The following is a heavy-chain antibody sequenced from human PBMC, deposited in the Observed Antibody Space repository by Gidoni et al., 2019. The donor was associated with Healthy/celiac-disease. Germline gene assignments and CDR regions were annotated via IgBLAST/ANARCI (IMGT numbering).Heavy chain of an antibody. CDR3: IGEIAIFGVVITDHY. Sequence: EVQLLESGGGLVQPGGSLSVSCAASGVTFSSYAMSWVRQAPGKGLEWVSAISGSGGSTYYADSVKGRFTISRDNSKNTLYLQMNSLRAEDTAVYYCIGEIAIFGVVITDHYWGQGTLVTVSS. CDR1: GVTFSSYA. CDR2: ISGSGGST. V-gene: IGHV3-23*01. J-gene: IGHJ4*02. D-gene: IGHD3-3*01.